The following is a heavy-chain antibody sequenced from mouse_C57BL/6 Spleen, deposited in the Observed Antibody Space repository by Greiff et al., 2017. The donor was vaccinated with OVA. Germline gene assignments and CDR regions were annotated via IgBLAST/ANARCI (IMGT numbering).Heavy chain of an antibody. CDR3: ARRGTTVVNYAMDY. CDR1: GYSFTDYN. Sequence: VQLQQSGPELVKPGASVKISCKASGYSFTDYNMNWVKQSTGKSLEWIGVINPNYGTTSYNQKFKGKATLTVDQSSSTAYMQLNSLTSEDTAVYYCARRGTTVVNYAMDYWGQGTTLTVSS. J-gene: IGHJ4*01. V-gene: IGHV1-39*01. D-gene: IGHD1-1*01. CDR2: INPNYGTT.